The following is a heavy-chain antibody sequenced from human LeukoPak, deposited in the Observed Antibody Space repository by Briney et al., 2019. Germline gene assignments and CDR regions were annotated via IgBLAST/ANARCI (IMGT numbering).Heavy chain of an antibody. V-gene: IGHV4-34*01. Sequence: SETLSLTCAVYGGSFSGYYWSWIRQPPGKGLEWIGEINHSGSTNYNPSLKSRVTISVDTSKNQFSLKLSSVTAADTAVYYCAKDPSYDSSGLFDYWGQGTLVTVSS. D-gene: IGHD3-22*01. J-gene: IGHJ4*02. CDR1: GGSFSGYY. CDR3: AKDPSYDSSGLFDY. CDR2: INHSGST.